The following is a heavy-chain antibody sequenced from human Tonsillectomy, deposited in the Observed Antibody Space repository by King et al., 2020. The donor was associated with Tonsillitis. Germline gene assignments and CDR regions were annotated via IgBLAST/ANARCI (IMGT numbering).Heavy chain of an antibody. V-gene: IGHV4-39*01. Sequence: QLQESGPGLVKPSETLSLTCTVSVDSISSNSYYFGWIRQPPWKGLEWMASLYFSGYTYYHTSLKSRVTHSVDTSQSQFSLKLSSVTAADTAVYYCARAVGYGPLYYFDYWGQGALVTVSS. CDR3: ARAVGYGPLYYFDY. J-gene: IGHJ4*02. CDR2: LYFSGYT. D-gene: IGHD5-18*01. CDR1: VDSISSNSYY.